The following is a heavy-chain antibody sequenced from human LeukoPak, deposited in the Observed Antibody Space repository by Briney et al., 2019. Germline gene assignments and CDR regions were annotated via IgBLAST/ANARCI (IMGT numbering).Heavy chain of an antibody. J-gene: IGHJ4*02. V-gene: IGHV1-58*02. CDR2: IVVGSGNT. Sequence: SVKVSCKASGFSFTGSVIQWVRQARGQRLEWIGWIVVGSGNTNYAQKSQERVTITRDMSTSTVYMELSSLRSEDTAVYYCARPHSSSWYGTGEFDYWGQGTLVTVSS. D-gene: IGHD6-13*01. CDR1: GFSFTGSV. CDR3: ARPHSSSWYGTGEFDY.